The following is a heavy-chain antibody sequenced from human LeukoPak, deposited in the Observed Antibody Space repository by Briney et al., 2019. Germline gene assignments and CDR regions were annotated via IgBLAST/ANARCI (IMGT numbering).Heavy chain of an antibody. V-gene: IGHV3-74*03. Sequence: PGGSLRLSCAASGFTFSRHWMHRVRHAPGKGLVWVSRINSDGSSTTYADSVKGRFTISRDNAKNTLYLQMNSLRAEDTAVYYCARVRNYYDGSAMDYWGQGTLVTVSS. D-gene: IGHD3-22*01. CDR3: ARVRNYYDGSAMDY. CDR2: INSDGSST. CDR1: GFTFSRHW. J-gene: IGHJ4*02.